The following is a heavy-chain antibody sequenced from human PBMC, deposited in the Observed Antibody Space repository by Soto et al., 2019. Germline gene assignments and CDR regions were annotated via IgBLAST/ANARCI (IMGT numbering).Heavy chain of an antibody. CDR3: ATPGLTGPLVGYFDY. D-gene: IGHD1-20*01. Sequence: GGSLRLSCAASGFIFSTCWMSWVRQAPGKGLEWVANIKGDGSGKYYADSVKGRFTISRDNSKNTLYLQMNSLRAEDTAVYYCATPGLTGPLVGYFDYWGQGTLVTVS. CDR2: IKGDGSGK. V-gene: IGHV3-7*03. J-gene: IGHJ4*02. CDR1: GFIFSTCW.